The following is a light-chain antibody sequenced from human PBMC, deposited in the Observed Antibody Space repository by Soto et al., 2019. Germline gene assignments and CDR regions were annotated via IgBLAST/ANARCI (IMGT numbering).Light chain of an antibody. J-gene: IGKJ1*01. CDR2: DAS. V-gene: IGKV1-5*01. CDR1: QGISSW. CDR3: QQYNSYPWT. Sequence: DIQMTQSPSTLSASVGDRVTITCRASQGISSWLAWYQQKPGKAPKLLIYDASSLESGVPSRFSGSGSGTEFTLTISSLQPDDFATYYCQQYNSYPWTFGQGTKVDI.